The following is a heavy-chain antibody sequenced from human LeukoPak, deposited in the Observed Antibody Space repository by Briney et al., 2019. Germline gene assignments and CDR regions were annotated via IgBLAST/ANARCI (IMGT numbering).Heavy chain of an antibody. V-gene: IGHV3-43*02. D-gene: IGHD5-18*01. CDR1: GFTFDNYA. CDR2: ISGDGGRT. J-gene: IGHJ4*02. CDR3: AKDIGGYSYAADY. Sequence: SGGSLRLSCAASGFTFDNYAMRWVRQAPGKGLAWASLISGDGGRTYYADSVKGRFTISRDNSKNSLYLQMNSLRIEDTALYYCAKDIGGYSYAADYWGQGTLVTVSS.